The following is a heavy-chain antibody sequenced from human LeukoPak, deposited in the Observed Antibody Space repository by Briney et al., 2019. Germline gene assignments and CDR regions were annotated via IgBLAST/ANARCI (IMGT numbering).Heavy chain of an antibody. J-gene: IGHJ6*04. CDR3: AELGITMIGGV. Sequence: GGSLRLSCEASGFTFDDYAMHWVRQAPGKGLEWVSYISSSGSTIYYADSVKGRFTISRDNAKNSLYLQMNSLRAEDTAVYYCAELGITMIGGVWGKGTTVTISS. CDR1: GFTFDDYA. V-gene: IGHV3-48*03. D-gene: IGHD3-10*02. CDR2: ISSSGSTI.